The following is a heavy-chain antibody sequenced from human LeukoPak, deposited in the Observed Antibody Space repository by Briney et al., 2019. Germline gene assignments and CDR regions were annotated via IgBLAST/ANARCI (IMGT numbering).Heavy chain of an antibody. V-gene: IGHV1-69*05. D-gene: IGHD6-19*01. J-gene: IGHJ6*03. CDR1: GGTFSSYA. CDR3: ARDHSSGRYYYYYYYMDV. CDR2: IIPIFGTA. Sequence: SVKVSCKASGGTFSSYAMSWVRQAPGQGLEWMGRIIPIFGTANYAQKFQGRVTITTDESTSTAYMELSSLRSEDTAVYYCARDHSSGRYYYYYYYMDVWGKGTTVTVSS.